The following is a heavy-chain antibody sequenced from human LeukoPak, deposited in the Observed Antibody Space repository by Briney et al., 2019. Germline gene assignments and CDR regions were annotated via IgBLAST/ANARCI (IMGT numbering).Heavy chain of an antibody. CDR2: IYYSGST. D-gene: IGHD4-17*01. J-gene: IGHJ4*02. V-gene: IGHV4-31*03. CDR3: ARGDYGNYFDY. CDR1: GGSISSGGYY. Sequence: SETLSLTCTVSGGSISSGGYYWSWIRQHPGTGLEWIGYIYYSGSTYYNPSLKSRVTISVDRSKNQFSLKLSSVTAADTAVYYCARGDYGNYFDYWGQGTLVTVSS.